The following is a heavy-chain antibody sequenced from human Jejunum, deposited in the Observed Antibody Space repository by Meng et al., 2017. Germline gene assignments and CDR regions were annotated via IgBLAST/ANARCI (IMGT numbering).Heavy chain of an antibody. CDR2: IYYSGGT. CDR1: GGSVSSAAYY. D-gene: IGHD6-6*01. J-gene: IGHJ4*02. Sequence: QVQVQVSGPGLVGPSETLSLTCTVSGGSVSSAAYYWNWIRQPPGKGLEWIGYIYYSGGTTYSPSLNSRVTISIDTAKNQVSLKVSSVTAADTAVYYCAHSSSSSSFGFDYWGQGTLVTVSS. V-gene: IGHV4-61*08. CDR3: AHSSSSSSFGFDY.